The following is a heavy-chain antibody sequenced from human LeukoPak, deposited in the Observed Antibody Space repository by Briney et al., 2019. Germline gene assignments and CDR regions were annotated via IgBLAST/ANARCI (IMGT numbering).Heavy chain of an antibody. CDR3: ASEGVRGVNY. J-gene: IGHJ4*02. D-gene: IGHD3-10*01. CDR1: GFTFSSFA. Sequence: GGSLRLSCASSGFTFSSFAMSWVRQAPGKGLEWVSGISASGSQTYYVDSVKGRFTISRDNAKNSLYLQMNSLRAEDTAVYYCASEGVRGVNYWGQGTLVTVSS. V-gene: IGHV3-23*01. CDR2: ISASGSQT.